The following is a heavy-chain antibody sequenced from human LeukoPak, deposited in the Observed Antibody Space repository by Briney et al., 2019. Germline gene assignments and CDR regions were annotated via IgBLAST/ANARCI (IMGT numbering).Heavy chain of an antibody. J-gene: IGHJ3*02. V-gene: IGHV3-15*01. CDR1: GFTFSSYG. Sequence: PGGSLRLSCAASGFTFSSYGMHWVRQAPGKGLEWVGRIQSKTDGGTTDYAAPVKGRFTISRDDSKNTLYLQMNSLKTEDTAVYYCTTDVLLWFGDHAGAFDIWGQGTMVTVSS. CDR2: IQSKTDGGTT. D-gene: IGHD3-10*01. CDR3: TTDVLLWFGDHAGAFDI.